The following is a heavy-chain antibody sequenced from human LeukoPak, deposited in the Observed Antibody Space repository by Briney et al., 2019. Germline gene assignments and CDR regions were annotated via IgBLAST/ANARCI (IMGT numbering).Heavy chain of an antibody. V-gene: IGHV3-66*01. D-gene: IGHD6-19*01. Sequence: GGSLRLSCAASGFTVSSSSMNWVRLGPGKGLEWVSVISSDGKTYYADSVKGRFTISRDNSRNRLSLQMHGLRADDTAVYYCARGQEQFSSPWQWGPRRKNFYYYGMDVWGQGTTVTVSS. CDR3: ARGQEQFSSPWQWGPRRKNFYYYGMDV. J-gene: IGHJ6*02. CDR1: GFTVSSSS. CDR2: ISSDGKT.